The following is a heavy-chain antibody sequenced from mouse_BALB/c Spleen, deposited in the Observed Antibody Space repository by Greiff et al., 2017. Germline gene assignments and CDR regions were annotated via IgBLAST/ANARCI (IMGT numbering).Heavy chain of an antibody. Sequence: EVQRVESGGGLVQPGGSRKLSCAASGFTFSSFGMHWVRQAPEKGLEWVAYISSGSSTIYYADTVKGRFTISRDNPKNTLFLQMTSLRSEDTAMYYCARSPIYYYGSSYDFDVWGAGTTVTVSS. V-gene: IGHV5-17*02. CDR3: ARSPIYYYGSSYDFDV. CDR2: ISSGSSTI. J-gene: IGHJ1*01. CDR1: GFTFSSFG. D-gene: IGHD1-1*01.